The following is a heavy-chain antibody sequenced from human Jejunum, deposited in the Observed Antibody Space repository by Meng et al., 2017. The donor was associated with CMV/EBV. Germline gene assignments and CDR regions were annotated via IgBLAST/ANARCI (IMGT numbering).Heavy chain of an antibody. CDR3: ARGYNYGPHDY. D-gene: IGHD5-18*01. J-gene: IGHJ4*02. CDR1: GFAFNNYA. V-gene: IGHV3-30-3*01. Sequence: AASGFAFNNYAIPWVRQAPGKGLEWVTLISYDGSNKFYADSVKGRFTISRDNSKNTVYVQMNSLRVEDTAMHFCARGYNYGPHDYWGQGTLVTVSS. CDR2: ISYDGSNK.